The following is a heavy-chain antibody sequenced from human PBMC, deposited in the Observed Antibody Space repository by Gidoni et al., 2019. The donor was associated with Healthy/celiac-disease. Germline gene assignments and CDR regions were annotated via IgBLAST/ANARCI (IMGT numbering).Heavy chain of an antibody. D-gene: IGHD3-22*01. J-gene: IGHJ6*02. CDR2: IDWDDDK. CDR1: GMR. CDR3: ARSRGYYYDSSGYYYDYYYYGMDV. V-gene: IGHV2-70*04. Sequence: GMRVSWIRQPPGKALEWLARIDWDDDKFYSTSLKTRLTISKDTSKNQVVLTMTNMDPVDTATYYCARSRGYYYDSSGYYYDYYYYGMDVWGQGTTVTVSS.